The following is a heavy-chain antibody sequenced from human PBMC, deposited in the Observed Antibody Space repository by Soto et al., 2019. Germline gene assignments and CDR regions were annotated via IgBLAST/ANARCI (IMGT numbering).Heavy chain of an antibody. CDR2: IYYSGST. CDR1: VGSISSYY. D-gene: IGHD3-10*01. J-gene: IGHJ4*01. V-gene: IGHV4-59*12. CDR3: ARDLMVRGYRNCDY. Sequence: VQLQESGPGLVKPSETLSLTCTVSVGSISSYYWSWIRQTPGKVLEWIGYIYYSGSTNYNPSLKIRVNIPVDTSKNHFSLKISSVTAADTAVYYCARDLMVRGYRNCDYWGHGTLVAVAS.